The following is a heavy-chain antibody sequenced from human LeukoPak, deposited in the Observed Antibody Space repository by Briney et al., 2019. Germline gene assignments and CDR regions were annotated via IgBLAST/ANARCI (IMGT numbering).Heavy chain of an antibody. V-gene: IGHV3-7*01. CDR1: GFTLSSYW. J-gene: IGHJ5*02. CDR2: IKYDGSEK. Sequence: GGSLRLSCAASGFTLSSYWMSWVRQAPGKGLEWVANIKYDGSEKDYVDSVKGRFTISRDNAKNSLYLQMNSLRAEDTAVYYCARGWFDPWGQGTLVTVSS. CDR3: ARGWFDP.